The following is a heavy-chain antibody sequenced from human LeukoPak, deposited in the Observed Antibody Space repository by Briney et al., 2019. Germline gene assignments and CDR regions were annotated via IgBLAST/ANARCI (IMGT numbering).Heavy chain of an antibody. J-gene: IGHJ4*02. CDR2: ISGSGGST. CDR1: GFTFSSYA. D-gene: IGHD2-2*01. CDR3: ARPPHSCSSTSCYSQY. V-gene: IGHV3-23*01. Sequence: GGSLRLSCAASGFTFSSYAMSWVRQAPGKGLEWVSAISGSGGSTYYADSVKGRFTISRDNSKNTLYLQMNSLRAEDTAIYYCARPPHSCSSTSCYSQYWGQGTLVSVSS.